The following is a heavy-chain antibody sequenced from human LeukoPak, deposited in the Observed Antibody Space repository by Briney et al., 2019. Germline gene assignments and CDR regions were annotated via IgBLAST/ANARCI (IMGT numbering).Heavy chain of an antibody. D-gene: IGHD1-26*01. Sequence: GESLKISCKGSGYIFYNYWIGWVRQMPGKGLEWMGIIYPGDSDTRYSPSFQGQVTISADKSITTAYLQWSSLKASDTAIYCARGYIDDTGATDLFDSWGQGTLVTVSS. J-gene: IGHJ4*02. V-gene: IGHV5-51*01. CDR1: GYIFYNYW. CDR2: IYPGDSDT. CDR3: ARGYIDDTGATDLFDS.